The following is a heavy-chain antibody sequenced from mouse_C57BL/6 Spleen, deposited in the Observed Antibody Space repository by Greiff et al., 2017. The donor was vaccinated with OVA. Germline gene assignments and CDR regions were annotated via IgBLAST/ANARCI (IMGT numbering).Heavy chain of an antibody. J-gene: IGHJ2*01. Sequence: EVKLMESGGGLVKPGGSLKLSCAASGFTFSDSGMHWVRQAPEKGLEWVAYISSGSSTIYYADTVKGRFTIARDNAKNTLFLQMTSLRAEDTAMYYCAREGSTTVADYFDYWGQGTTLTVSS. CDR3: AREGSTTVADYFDY. CDR2: ISSGSSTI. V-gene: IGHV5-17*01. D-gene: IGHD1-1*01. CDR1: GFTFSDSG.